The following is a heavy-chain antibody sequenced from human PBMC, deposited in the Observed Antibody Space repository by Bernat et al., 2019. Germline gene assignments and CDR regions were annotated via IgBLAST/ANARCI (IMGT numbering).Heavy chain of an antibody. V-gene: IGHV1-24*01. Sequence: QVQLVQSGAEVKKPGASVKVSCKVSGYTLTELSMHWVRQAPGKGLEWMGGFDPEDGETIYAQKFQGRVTMAEDTSTDTAYMELSSLISEETAVYYGATSPRGYDILTGYYPFDYWGQGTLVTVSS. CDR3: ATSPRGYDILTGYYPFDY. CDR1: GYTLTELS. CDR2: FDPEDGET. D-gene: IGHD3-9*01. J-gene: IGHJ4*02.